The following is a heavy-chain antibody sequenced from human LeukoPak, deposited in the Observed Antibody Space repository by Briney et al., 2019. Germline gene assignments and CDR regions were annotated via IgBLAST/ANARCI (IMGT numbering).Heavy chain of an antibody. Sequence: PSETLSLTCAVYGGSFSGYYWSWIRQPPGKGLEWIGEINHSGSTNYNPSLKSRVTISVDTSKNQFPLKLSSVTAADTAVYYCARGGDYYYDRRSAFDIWGQGTMVTVSS. D-gene: IGHD3-22*01. J-gene: IGHJ3*02. CDR1: GGSFSGYY. V-gene: IGHV4-34*01. CDR3: ARGGDYYYDRRSAFDI. CDR2: INHSGST.